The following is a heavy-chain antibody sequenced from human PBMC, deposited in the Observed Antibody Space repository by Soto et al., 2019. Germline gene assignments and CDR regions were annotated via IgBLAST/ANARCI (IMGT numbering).Heavy chain of an antibody. Sequence: RRPLSLSGAASGCPFRINAMSWDRQPQRKGREWVTAISGSGGSTYYAAPVKGRFTISRANSKNTLYLQMTSLRAGDTAVYYCAKSSVTTFYYYYGREVWGQGTTVPVS. V-gene: IGHV3-23*01. D-gene: IGHD4-17*01. J-gene: IGHJ6*02. CDR2: ISGSGGST. CDR1: GCPFRINA. CDR3: AKSSVTTFYYYYGREV.